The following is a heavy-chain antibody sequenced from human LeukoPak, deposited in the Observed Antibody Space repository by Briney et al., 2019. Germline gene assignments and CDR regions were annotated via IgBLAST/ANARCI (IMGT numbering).Heavy chain of an antibody. CDR1: GGSISTYY. Sequence: SETLSLTCSVSGGSISTYYWSWIRQPPGKGLEWIGYIYYSGSTNYNPSLKSRVTISVDTSKNQFSLKLSSVTAADTAVYYCARGLMVVADPSNYYYYMDVWGKGTTVTISS. CDR2: IYYSGST. D-gene: IGHD2-15*01. CDR3: ARGLMVVADPSNYYYYMDV. V-gene: IGHV4-59*01. J-gene: IGHJ6*03.